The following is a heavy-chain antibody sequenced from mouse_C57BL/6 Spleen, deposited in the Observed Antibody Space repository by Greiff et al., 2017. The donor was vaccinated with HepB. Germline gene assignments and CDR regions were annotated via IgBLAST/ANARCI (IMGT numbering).Heavy chain of an antibody. D-gene: IGHD1-1*01. CDR2: ISDGGSYT. Sequence: EVKLVESGGGLVKPGGSLKLSCAASGFTFSSYAMSWVRQTPEKRLEWVATISDGGSYTYYPDNVKGRFTISRDNAKNNLYLQMSHLKSEDTAMYYCARLLLRYWYFDVWGTGTTVTVSS. CDR3: ARLLLRYWYFDV. J-gene: IGHJ1*03. CDR1: GFTFSSYA. V-gene: IGHV5-4*03.